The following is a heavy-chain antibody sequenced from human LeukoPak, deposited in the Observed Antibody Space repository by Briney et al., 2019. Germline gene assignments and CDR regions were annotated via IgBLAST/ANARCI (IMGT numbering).Heavy chain of an antibody. J-gene: IGHJ4*02. CDR3: AKDADTAMVSWSDY. Sequence: PGGSLRLSCAPSGFTFSSYAISWVRQAPGKGLEWVSAISGSGGSTYYADSVKGRFTISRDNSKNTLYLQMNSLRAEDTAVYYCAKDADTAMVSWSDYWGQGTLVTVSS. D-gene: IGHD5-18*01. CDR2: ISGSGGST. V-gene: IGHV3-23*01. CDR1: GFTFSSYA.